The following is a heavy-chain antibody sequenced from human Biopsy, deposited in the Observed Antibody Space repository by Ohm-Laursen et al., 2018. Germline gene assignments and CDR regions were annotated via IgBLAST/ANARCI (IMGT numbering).Heavy chain of an antibody. D-gene: IGHD6-19*01. CDR2: ISYSRDT. Sequence: SETLSLTCSVSGGSISGSSWSWIRQAPGKGLEWIGYISYSRDTNYNPSLKSHITISVYTSKTQFSLKLPSVTAADTAVYYCAKHGSGWTGDDAFHIWGQGTMVTVSS. V-gene: IGHV4-59*08. CDR3: AKHGSGWTGDDAFHI. CDR1: GGSISGSS. J-gene: IGHJ3*02.